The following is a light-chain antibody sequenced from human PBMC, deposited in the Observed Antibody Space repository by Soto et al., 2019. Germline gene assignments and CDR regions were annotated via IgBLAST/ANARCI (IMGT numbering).Light chain of an antibody. CDR2: DTS. J-gene: IGLJ1*01. Sequence: QAVVTQEPSLTVSPGWTVTLTCGSSTGAVTSGHYPYWFQQKPGQAPRTVIYDTSNKYSWTPARFSGSLLEGKAALTLSGAQPEDEADYYCLLSYSVYKVFGNGKKVTV. CDR3: LLSYSVYKV. CDR1: TGAVTSGHY. V-gene: IGLV7-46*01.